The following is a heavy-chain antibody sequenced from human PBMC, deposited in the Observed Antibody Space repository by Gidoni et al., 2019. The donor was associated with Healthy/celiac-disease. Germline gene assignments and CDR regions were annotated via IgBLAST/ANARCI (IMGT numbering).Heavy chain of an antibody. CDR3: ARMDGDGYAYWYFDL. CDR2: ILSNDEK. CDR1: GFSLSNARMG. V-gene: IGHV2-26*01. J-gene: IGHJ2*01. D-gene: IGHD5-12*01. Sequence: QVTWKESGPVLVKPTETLTLTCTVSGFSLSNARMGVSWIHQPPGKALEWLAPILSNDEKSYSTSLESRLTISKDTSKSQVVLTTTNMDPVDRATYYCARMDGDGYAYWYFDLWGRGTLVTVSS.